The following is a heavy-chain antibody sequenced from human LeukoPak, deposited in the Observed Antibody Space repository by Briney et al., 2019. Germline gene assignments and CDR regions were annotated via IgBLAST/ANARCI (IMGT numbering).Heavy chain of an antibody. D-gene: IGHD2-2*01. V-gene: IGHV1-69*06. J-gene: IGHJ4*02. CDR2: IIPLFGTT. CDR3: ARDLKHCSSTSCYGAYFDD. Sequence: CSVNVSCKASGGTLSRYVISWVRQAPGQGLEWMGSIIPLFGTTNYAQKFQGRVTITADKSTSTAYMELSSLRSEDTAVYYCARDLKHCSSTSCYGAYFDDWGQGTRVTVSS. CDR1: GGTLSRYV.